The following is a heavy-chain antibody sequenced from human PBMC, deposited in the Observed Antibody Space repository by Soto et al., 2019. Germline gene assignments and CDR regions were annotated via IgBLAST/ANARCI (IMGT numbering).Heavy chain of an antibody. CDR1: GYTFTSYY. CDR3: ARDRAVSYYDSSGYYWTRDGYYYYGMDV. V-gene: IGHV1-46*01. CDR2: INPSGGST. J-gene: IGHJ6*02. D-gene: IGHD3-22*01. Sequence: ASVKISCKASGYTFTSYYMHWVRQAPGQGLEWMGIINPSGGSTSYAQKFQGRVTMTRDTSTSTVYMELSSLRSEDTAVYYCARDRAVSYYDSSGYYWTRDGYYYYGMDVWGQGTTVTVSS.